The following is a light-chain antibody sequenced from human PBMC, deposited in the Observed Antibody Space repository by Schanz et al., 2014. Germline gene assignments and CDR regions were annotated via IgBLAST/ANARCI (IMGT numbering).Light chain of an antibody. V-gene: IGLV1-44*01. Sequence: QSVLTQPPSASGPPGQRVTISCSGTSSNIGENAVNWYQQLPGTAPKLLIYSNNQRPSGVPDRFSGSKSGTSASLAISGLQSEDEADYYCAAWDDRLSGWVFGGGTKLTVL. CDR2: SNN. CDR1: SSNIGENA. CDR3: AAWDDRLSGWV. J-gene: IGLJ3*02.